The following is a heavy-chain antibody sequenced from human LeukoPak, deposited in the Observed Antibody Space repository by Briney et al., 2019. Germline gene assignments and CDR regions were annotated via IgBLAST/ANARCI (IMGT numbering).Heavy chain of an antibody. D-gene: IGHD2-2*02. CDR2: IYHSGST. CDR1: GGSISSGGYS. V-gene: IGHV4-30-2*01. CDR3: ARNAYCSSTSCYRPFDY. Sequence: PSETLSLTCAVSGGSISSGGYSWSWIRRPPGKGLEWIGYIYHSGSTYYNPSLKSRVTISVDRSKNQFSLKLSSVTAADTAVYYCARNAYCSSTSCYRPFDYWGQGTLVTVSS. J-gene: IGHJ4*02.